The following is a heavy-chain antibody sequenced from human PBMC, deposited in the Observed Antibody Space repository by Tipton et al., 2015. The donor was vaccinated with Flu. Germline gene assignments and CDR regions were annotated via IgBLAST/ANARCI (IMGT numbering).Heavy chain of an antibody. CDR1: GFTFSNFA. V-gene: IGHV3-33*01. CDR3: AREAPYYDILTGYYALYGMDI. D-gene: IGHD3-9*01. Sequence: SLRLSCAASGFTFSNFAMHWVRQAPGKGLEWVAGIWYDGSNKYYADFVKGRFTISRDNSKNTLYLQMNSLRAEDTAVYYCAREAPYYDILTGYYALYGMDIWGQGTTVTVSS. J-gene: IGHJ6*02. CDR2: IWYDGSNK.